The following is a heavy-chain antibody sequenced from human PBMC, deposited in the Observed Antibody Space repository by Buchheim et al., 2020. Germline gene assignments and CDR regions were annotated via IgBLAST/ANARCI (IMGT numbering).Heavy chain of an antibody. V-gene: IGHV5-51*01. CDR3: AKYDSSGYVAF. J-gene: IGHJ4*02. CDR1: GYSFSTFW. Sequence: ELQLVQSGAEVKKPGESLKISCKASGYSFSTFWIAWVRQMPGKGLEWMGVIHLGDSDTRYSPSFEGQVTISADKSVSTAYLQWRSLKASDSAMYYCAKYDSSGYVAFWGLGTL. CDR2: IHLGDSDT. D-gene: IGHD3-22*01.